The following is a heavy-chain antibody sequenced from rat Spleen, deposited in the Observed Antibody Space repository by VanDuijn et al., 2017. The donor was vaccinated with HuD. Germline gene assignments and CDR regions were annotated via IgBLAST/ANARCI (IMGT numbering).Heavy chain of an antibody. Sequence: VKLVESGGGLVQPGRSMKLSCAASGFTFSNYDMVWVRQAPTKGLKWVASISYDGSTPYYRDSVKGRFTISRDNAKGTLYLQMDSLRSEDTATYYCTRGYYFDYWGQGVMVTVSS. J-gene: IGHJ2*01. CDR3: TRGYYFDY. CDR2: ISYDGSTP. V-gene: IGHV5-7*01. CDR1: GFTFSNYD.